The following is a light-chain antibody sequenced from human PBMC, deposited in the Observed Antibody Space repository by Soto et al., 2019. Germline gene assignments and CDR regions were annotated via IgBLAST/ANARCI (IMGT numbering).Light chain of an antibody. CDR3: QQYKDWPPWYT. V-gene: IGKV3-15*01. Sequence: VVLTQSPATLSLSPGERATLSCRASRSVAANLAWYQQKPGQAPWLLISTASTRAPGIPDRFSGSGSGTDFTLTISSLQSEDFAMYYCQQYKDWPPWYTFGQGTKLEFK. CDR1: RSVAAN. J-gene: IGKJ2*01. CDR2: TAS.